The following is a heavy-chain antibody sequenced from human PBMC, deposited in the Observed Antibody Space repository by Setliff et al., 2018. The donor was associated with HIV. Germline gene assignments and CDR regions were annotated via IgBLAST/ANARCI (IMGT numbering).Heavy chain of an antibody. J-gene: IGHJ3*02. CDR2: IWYDGGRK. D-gene: IGHD4-4*01. V-gene: IGHV3-33*08. Sequence: GGSLRLSCAASGFTFSVYGMHWVRQAPGKGLEWVAVIWYDGGRKHYADSVKGRFTISRDNSKNTLYVQMNSLRADDTAIYYCVRDLTTIVTRKVFDIWGQGTMVTVSS. CDR3: VRDLTTIVTRKVFDI. CDR1: GFTFSVYG.